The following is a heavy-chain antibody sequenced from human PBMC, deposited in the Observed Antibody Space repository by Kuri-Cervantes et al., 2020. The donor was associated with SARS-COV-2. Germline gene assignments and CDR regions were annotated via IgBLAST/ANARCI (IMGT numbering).Heavy chain of an antibody. CDR3: ARVGRAGPFDY. CDR1: GYSISSGYY. D-gene: IGHD6-13*01. CDR2: IYHSGST. Sequence: SETLSLTCTVSGYSISSGYYWGWIRQPPGKGLEWIGSIYHSGSTYYNPSLKSRVTIPVDTSKNQFSLKLSSVTAADTAVYYCARVGRAGPFDYWGQGTLVTVSS. V-gene: IGHV4-38-2*02. J-gene: IGHJ4*02.